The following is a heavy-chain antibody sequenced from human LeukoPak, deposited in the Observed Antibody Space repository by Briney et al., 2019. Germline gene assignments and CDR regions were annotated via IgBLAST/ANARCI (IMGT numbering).Heavy chain of an antibody. CDR1: GGSISSYY. CDR3: ARSRVGWPFDY. Sequence: PSKTLSLTCTVSGGSISSYYWSWIRQSPGKGLEWIGEINHSGSTNYNPSLESRVTISVDTSKNQFSLKLSSVTAADTAVYYCARSRVGWPFDYWGQGTLVTVSS. V-gene: IGHV4-34*01. CDR2: INHSGST. J-gene: IGHJ4*02. D-gene: IGHD1-26*01.